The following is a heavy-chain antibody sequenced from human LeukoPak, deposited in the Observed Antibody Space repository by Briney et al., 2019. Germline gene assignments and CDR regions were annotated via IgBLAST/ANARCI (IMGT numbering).Heavy chain of an antibody. CDR3: AKDRAGPTDS. CDR2: ISYDGSDK. D-gene: IGHD1/OR15-1a*01. J-gene: IGHJ4*02. Sequence: GGSLRLSCAASGFTFTSYAMHWVRQAPGKGLEWVALISYDGSDKYYADSVKGRFTISRDNSKNTLYLQMYSLRAEDTAIYYCAKDRAGPTDSWGQGTLVTLSS. V-gene: IGHV3-30*18. CDR1: GFTFTSYA.